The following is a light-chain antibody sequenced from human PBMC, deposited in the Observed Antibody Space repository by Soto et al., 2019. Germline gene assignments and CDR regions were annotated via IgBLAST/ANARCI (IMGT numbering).Light chain of an antibody. CDR1: KLGDKY. CDR2: QDS. CDR3: QAWDSSTAVV. Sequence: SYELTQPPSVSVSPGQTASITCSGDKLGDKYACWYQQKPGQSPVLVIYQDSKRPSGIPERFSGSNSGNTATLTISWTQAMDEGDYYCQAWDSSTAVVFGGGTKLTVL. J-gene: IGLJ2*01. V-gene: IGLV3-1*01.